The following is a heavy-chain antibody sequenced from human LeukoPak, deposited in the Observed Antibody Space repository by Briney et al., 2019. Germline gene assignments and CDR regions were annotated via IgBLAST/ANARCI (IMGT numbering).Heavy chain of an antibody. CDR1: GGAIGSDGDY. CDR2: IHHSGST. D-gene: IGHD2-15*01. J-gene: IGHJ5*02. Sequence: SETLSLTCTVSGGAIGSDGDYWTWIRQHPEKGLEWIGYIHHSGSTYYSPSLKSRISISVDTSKSQFSLRLTDVTAADTAVYYCAGYPAKYCTGGNCYFAGEGGFDPWGQGTLVAVSS. V-gene: IGHV4-31*03. CDR3: AGYPAKYCTGGNCYFAGEGGFDP.